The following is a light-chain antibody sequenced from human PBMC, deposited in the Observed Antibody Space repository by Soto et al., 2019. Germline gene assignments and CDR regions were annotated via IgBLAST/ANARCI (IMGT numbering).Light chain of an antibody. Sequence: QSALTQPASVSGSPGQSITISCTGTSSDVGGYNYVSWYQQYPGKAPKLMIYEVSHRPSGVSNRFSGSKSGNTASLTISGLQTEDEAEYYCSSYTSSCTYVFGTATQLTVL. CDR1: SSDVGGYNY. CDR3: SSYTSSCTYV. V-gene: IGLV2-14*01. CDR2: EVS. J-gene: IGLJ1*01.